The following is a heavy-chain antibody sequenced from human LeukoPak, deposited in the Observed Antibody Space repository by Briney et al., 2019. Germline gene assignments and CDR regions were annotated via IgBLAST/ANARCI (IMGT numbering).Heavy chain of an antibody. J-gene: IGHJ5*02. V-gene: IGHV4-34*01. CDR3: AREYNWNPNWFDP. CDR2: INHSGST. Sequence: SETLSLTCAVYGGSFSGYYWSWIRQPPGKGLEWIGEINHSGSTNYNPSLKSRVTISVDTSKNQFSLKLSSVTAADTAVYYCAREYNWNPNWFDPWGQGTLVTVSS. CDR1: GGSFSGYY. D-gene: IGHD1-20*01.